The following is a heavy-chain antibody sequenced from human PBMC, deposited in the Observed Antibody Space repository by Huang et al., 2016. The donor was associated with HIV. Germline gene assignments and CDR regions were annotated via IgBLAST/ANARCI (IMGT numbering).Heavy chain of an antibody. V-gene: IGHV4-39*01. Sequence: QLQLQESGPGLVKPSETMSLTCTVSGGSMSNSRYYWVWIRQPPGKGLEWIGSIYNIGTTYKNPALKSRVIISGDTSKNQISLNVSSVTAADTAVYYCATLDSWGITEGGRCKWGQGTLVTVSS. D-gene: IGHD6-13*01. CDR3: ATLDSWGITEGGRCK. CDR1: GGSMSNSRYY. CDR2: IYNIGTT. J-gene: IGHJ4*02.